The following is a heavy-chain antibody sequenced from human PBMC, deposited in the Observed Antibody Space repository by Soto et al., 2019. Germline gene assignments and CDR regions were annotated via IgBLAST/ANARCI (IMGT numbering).Heavy chain of an antibody. CDR1: GFNVSRNY. CDR2: VFMDDNK. D-gene: IGHD1-1*01. Sequence: PGGSLRLSCAASGFNVSRNYMNWIGQAPGKGLEWVALVFMDDNKFYADSVQGRFTISRDSSKNTLSLQMDSLRVEDTAVYYCATRTAPTGRYYLDSWGQGTLVTVSS. V-gene: IGHV3-53*01. CDR3: ATRTAPTGRYYLDS. J-gene: IGHJ4*02.